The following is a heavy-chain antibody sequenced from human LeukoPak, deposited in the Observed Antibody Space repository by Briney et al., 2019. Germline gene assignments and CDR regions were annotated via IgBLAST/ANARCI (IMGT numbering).Heavy chain of an antibody. CDR2: IVVGSGNT. Sequence: PVKVSCKASGFTFTSSAMQWVRQARGQRLEWIGWIVVGSGNTNYAQKFQERVTITRDMSTSTAYMELSSLRSEDTAVYYCAADRGGSYYDDAFDIWGQGTMVTVSS. CDR3: AADRGGSYYDDAFDI. D-gene: IGHD1-26*01. V-gene: IGHV1-58*02. J-gene: IGHJ3*02. CDR1: GFTFTSSA.